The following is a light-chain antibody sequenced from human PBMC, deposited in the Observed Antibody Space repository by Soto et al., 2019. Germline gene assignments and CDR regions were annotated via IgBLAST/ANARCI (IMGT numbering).Light chain of an antibody. Sequence: QSVLTQPASVSGSPGQSITISCTGTSSDVGHPYNYVSWYQQHPGKAPKLLIFKVSNRPSGISGRFSGSQSGNTASLTISGLQAEDEADYYCMSYIDSTSTHWVLGGGTKVTVL. V-gene: IGLV2-14*03. J-gene: IGLJ3*02. CDR2: KVS. CDR3: MSYIDSTSTHWV. CDR1: SSDVGHPYNY.